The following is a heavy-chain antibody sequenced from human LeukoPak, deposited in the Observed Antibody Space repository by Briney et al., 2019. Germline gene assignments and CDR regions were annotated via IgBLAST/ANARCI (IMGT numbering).Heavy chain of an antibody. CDR2: INPKSGGA. D-gene: IGHD3-9*01. Sequence: ASVKVSCKASGYSFTDNFVHRVRQAPGQGLEWMGWINPKSGGANYAQNFHGRVTMTIDMSTSTAYMDLTRVRSDDAAVYYCARALRTDILTLDYWGQGTLVTVSS. CDR3: ARALRTDILTLDY. J-gene: IGHJ4*02. V-gene: IGHV1-2*02. CDR1: GYSFTDNF.